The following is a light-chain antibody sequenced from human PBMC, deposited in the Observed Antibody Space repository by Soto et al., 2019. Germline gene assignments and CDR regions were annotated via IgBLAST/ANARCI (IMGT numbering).Light chain of an antibody. CDR2: GNS. CDR3: QSYDTSLSVVV. Sequence: QSVLTQPPSVSGAPGQRVTISCTGSSSNIGAGYDVHWYQHLPGTVPKLLIYGNSIRPSGVPDRFSGSKSGTSASLAITGLQAEDEADYYCQSYDTSLSVVVFGGGTKVTVL. J-gene: IGLJ2*01. CDR1: SSNIGAGYD. V-gene: IGLV1-40*01.